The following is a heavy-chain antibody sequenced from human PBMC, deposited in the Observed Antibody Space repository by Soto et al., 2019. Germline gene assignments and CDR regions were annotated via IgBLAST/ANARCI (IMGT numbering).Heavy chain of an antibody. D-gene: IGHD1-26*01. V-gene: IGHV4-39*01. CDR2: LYYSGST. J-gene: IGHJ3*02. CDR3: ARHEGGGRYAFDI. Sequence: LRLQESGPGLVKPSETLSLTCTVSGGSISSSSYYWGWIRLPPGKGLEWIGSLYYSGSTYYNPSLQSAVXXSXDXXTNQFSLKLSSVTAADTAVYYCARHEGGGRYAFDIWGQGTMVIVSS. CDR1: GGSISSSSYY.